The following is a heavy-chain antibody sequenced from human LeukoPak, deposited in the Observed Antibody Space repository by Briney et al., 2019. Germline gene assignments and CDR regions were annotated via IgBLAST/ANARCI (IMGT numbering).Heavy chain of an antibody. CDR1: GGSISSYY. J-gene: IGHJ4*02. CDR2: IYYGGST. D-gene: IGHD3-3*01. Sequence: SETLSLACTVSGGSISSYYWSWIRQPPGKGLEWIGYIYYGGSTNYNPSLKSRVTISVDTSKNQFSLKLSSVTAADTAVYYCASYDFWSGLTFEYWGQGTLVTVSS. CDR3: ASYDFWSGLTFEY. V-gene: IGHV4-59*01.